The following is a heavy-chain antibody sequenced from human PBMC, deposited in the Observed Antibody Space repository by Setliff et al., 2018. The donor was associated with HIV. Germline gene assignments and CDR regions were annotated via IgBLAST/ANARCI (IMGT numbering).Heavy chain of an antibody. V-gene: IGHV5-51*01. CDR2: VNPGDSST. CDR1: GYSFTYYW. Sequence: GESLKISCKGSGYSFTYYWIAWVRQMPGKGLEWMGTVNPGDSSTRYGPSFQGQVSISADRSITTAYLQWYSLKASDTAMYYCATRLLGYSGYGYWGQGTLVTVSS. D-gene: IGHD5-12*01. CDR3: ATRLLGYSGYGY. J-gene: IGHJ4*02.